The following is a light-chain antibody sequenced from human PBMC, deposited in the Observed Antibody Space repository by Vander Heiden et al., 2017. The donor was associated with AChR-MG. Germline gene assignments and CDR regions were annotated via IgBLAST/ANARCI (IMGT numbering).Light chain of an antibody. Sequence: DIQMTQSPSSLSASVGDWVTITCPASQSITRYLNWYQQKPGQGPKLLICGASNLQSGVPSRFSGSGSGTDFALTISDLQLEDFATYYCQEGFSTTPTFGQGTKVEF. J-gene: IGKJ1*01. CDR3: QEGFSTTPT. CDR1: QSITRY. CDR2: GAS. V-gene: IGKV1-39*01.